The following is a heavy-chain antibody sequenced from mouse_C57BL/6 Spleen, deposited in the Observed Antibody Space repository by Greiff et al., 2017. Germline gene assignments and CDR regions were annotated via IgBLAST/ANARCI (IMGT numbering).Heavy chain of an antibody. J-gene: IGHJ4*01. CDR1: GYTFTDYY. CDR3: ARSLHYGSRMGAMDY. D-gene: IGHD1-1*01. V-gene: IGHV1-76*01. CDR2: IYPGSGNT. Sequence: VKLVESGAELVRPGASVKLSCKASGYTFTDYYINWVKQRPGQGLEWIARIYPGSGNTYYNEKFKGKATLTAEKSSSTAYMQLSSLTSEDSAVYFCARSLHYGSRMGAMDYWGQGTSVTVSS.